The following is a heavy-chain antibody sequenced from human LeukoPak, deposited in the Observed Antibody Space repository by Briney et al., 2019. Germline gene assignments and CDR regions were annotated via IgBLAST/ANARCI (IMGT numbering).Heavy chain of an antibody. D-gene: IGHD2-2*02. V-gene: IGHV3-23*01. CDR1: GFTFSSYA. CDR2: ISGSGGST. Sequence: GGSLRLSCAASGFTFSSYAMSWVRQAPGKGLEWVSAISGSGGSTYYADSVKGRFTISRDNSKNTLYLQMNSLRAEDTAVYYCAKGDCSSTSCYNGYWGQGTLVTVSS. J-gene: IGHJ4*02. CDR3: AKGDCSSTSCYNGY.